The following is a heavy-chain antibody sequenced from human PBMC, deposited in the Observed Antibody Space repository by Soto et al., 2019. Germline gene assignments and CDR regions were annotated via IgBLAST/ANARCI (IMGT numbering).Heavy chain of an antibody. CDR1: DYTFTSFP. CDR3: ARVLLY. CDR2: FNAGNGNT. Sequence: GASLKSSCKPPDYTFTSFPRHGLPQAPGQRLEWMGWFNAGNGNTKYSQTLQGRVTITRATSGSTAYLERRSLRSEDTAENYCARVLLYWGKGTTVTVSS. J-gene: IGHJ6*04. D-gene: IGHD2-15*01. V-gene: IGHV1-3*01.